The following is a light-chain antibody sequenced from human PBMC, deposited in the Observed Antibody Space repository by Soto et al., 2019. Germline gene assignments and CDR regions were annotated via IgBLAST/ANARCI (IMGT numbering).Light chain of an antibody. Sequence: QAVLTQPPSASATPGQRVTISCSGSSSNIGTNYVYWYQHLPGTAPKLLIYRNDQRPSGVPDRFSGSMSGTSATLGITGLQTGDEADYYCGTWDSNLSVVFGTGTKLTVL. CDR3: GTWDSNLSVV. CDR1: SSNIGTNY. V-gene: IGLV1-47*01. J-gene: IGLJ1*01. CDR2: RND.